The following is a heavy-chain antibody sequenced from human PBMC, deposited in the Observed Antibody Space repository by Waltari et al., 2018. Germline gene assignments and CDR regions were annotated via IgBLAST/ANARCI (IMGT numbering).Heavy chain of an antibody. CDR2: ISSSSGYK. Sequence: EVQVVESGGGLVKPGGSLRLSCAASGFSFSTYNMNWVRQAPGKGLEWVSSISSSSGYKDYADSVKGRFTISRDNGKNSLYLQMNSLRAEDTALYYCAKAGLRLGELSLYVDYWGQGTLVTVSS. V-gene: IGHV3-21*04. D-gene: IGHD3-16*02. CDR1: GFSFSTYN. CDR3: AKAGLRLGELSLYVDY. J-gene: IGHJ4*02.